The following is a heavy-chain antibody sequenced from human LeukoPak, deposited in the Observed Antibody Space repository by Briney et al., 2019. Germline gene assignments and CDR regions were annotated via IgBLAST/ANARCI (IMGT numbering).Heavy chain of an antibody. CDR3: AKARYCSSTRCPDNSFDP. CDR2: ISWEGGST. Sequence: GGSLRLSCAAPGFTFDDYTTQWGRQAPGKGREGVSLISWEGGSTYYADSVKGRFTISRDNSKNSLYLQMNSLRTEDTALYYCAKARYCSSTRCPDNSFDPWGQGTLVTVSS. D-gene: IGHD2-2*01. J-gene: IGHJ5*02. CDR1: GFTFDDYT. V-gene: IGHV3-43*01.